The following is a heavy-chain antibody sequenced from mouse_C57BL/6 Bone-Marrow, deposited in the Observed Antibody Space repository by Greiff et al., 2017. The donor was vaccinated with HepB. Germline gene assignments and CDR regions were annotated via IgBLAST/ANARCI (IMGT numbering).Heavy chain of an antibody. CDR3: TSPYYDYDWYFDV. Sequence: VQLQQSGAELVRPGASVKLSCTASGFNFKDYYMHWVKQRPEQGLEWIGWIDPENGDTEYASKFQGKATITADTSSNTAYLQLSSLTSEDTAVYYCTSPYYDYDWYFDVWGTGTTLTVSS. J-gene: IGHJ1*03. CDR2: IDPENGDT. CDR1: GFNFKDYY. D-gene: IGHD2-4*01. V-gene: IGHV14-4*01.